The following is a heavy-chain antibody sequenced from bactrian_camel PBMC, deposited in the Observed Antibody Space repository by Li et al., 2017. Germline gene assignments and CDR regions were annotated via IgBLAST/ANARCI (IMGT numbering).Heavy chain of an antibody. J-gene: IGHJ4*01. CDR2: IPSTGGFN. V-gene: IGHV3S31*01. Sequence: VQLVESGGGLVQPGGSLRLSCAASGFTFSNYAMHWVRQAPGKGLEWVASIPSTGGFNSYTTSVEGRFTISRDNANSTLYLQLNSLKTEDTAMYYCVKGTWLSTDRGQGTQVTVS. CDR1: GFTFSNYA. CDR3: VKGTWLSTD. D-gene: IGHD2*01.